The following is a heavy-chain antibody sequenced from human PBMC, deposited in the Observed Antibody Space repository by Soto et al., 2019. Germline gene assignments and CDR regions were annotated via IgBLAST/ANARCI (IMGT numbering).Heavy chain of an antibody. CDR1: GYTFTRSY. CDR3: AVEMGTNRYFES. V-gene: IGHV1-46*03. J-gene: IGHJ4*02. CDR2: INVSNTRA. D-gene: IGHD1-1*01. Sequence: ASVKVSCKASGYTFTRSYMHWVRQAPGQGLEWMGVINVSNTRATYKQNFQGRVTMTRDTSTSTVYMELSSLRSEDTAVYYCAVEMGTNRYFESWGQGTLVTVSS.